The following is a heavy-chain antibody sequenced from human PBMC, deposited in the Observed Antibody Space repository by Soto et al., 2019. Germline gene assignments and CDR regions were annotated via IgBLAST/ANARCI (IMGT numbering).Heavy chain of an antibody. CDR1: GFTLSSYN. D-gene: IGHD3-3*01. V-gene: IGHV3-7*01. CDR3: ARVVITIFGVVIPFDY. Sequence: GGSLRLSCAASGFTLSSYNMNWVRQAPGKGLEWVSNIKQDRSEKYYVDSVKGRFTISRDNAKNSLYLQMNSLRAEDTAVYYCARVVITIFGVVIPFDYWGQGTLVTVSS. J-gene: IGHJ4*02. CDR2: IKQDRSEK.